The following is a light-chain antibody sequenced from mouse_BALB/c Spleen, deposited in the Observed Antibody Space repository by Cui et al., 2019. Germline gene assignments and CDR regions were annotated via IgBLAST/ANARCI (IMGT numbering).Light chain of an antibody. CDR2: CAS. V-gene: IGKV5-48*01. CDR1: QNIGTS. J-gene: IGKJ4*01. Sequence: DILLTHSPPILSVSPGEIVSFSFMASQNIGTSIHWYQQRTNGSPRLLIKCASESISGISSRFSGSGSGTDFTLSINSVESEDIADYYCQQSNSWPITFGSGTKLEIK. CDR3: QQSNSWPIT.